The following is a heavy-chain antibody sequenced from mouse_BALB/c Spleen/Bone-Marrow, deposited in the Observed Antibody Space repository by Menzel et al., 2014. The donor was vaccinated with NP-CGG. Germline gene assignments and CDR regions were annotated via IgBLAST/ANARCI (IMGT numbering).Heavy chain of an antibody. CDR3: ARSPYYGNYDDY. CDR2: IYPGSGNT. J-gene: IGHJ2*01. D-gene: IGHD2-10*01. Sequence: QVQLKESGPELVKPGASVKISCKASGYTFSDYYINWVKQKPGQGLEWIGWIYPGSGNTKYNEKFKGKATLTVDTSSSTAYMQLSSLTSEDTAVYFCARSPYYGNYDDYWGQGTTLTVSS. CDR1: GYTFSDYY. V-gene: IGHV1-84*02.